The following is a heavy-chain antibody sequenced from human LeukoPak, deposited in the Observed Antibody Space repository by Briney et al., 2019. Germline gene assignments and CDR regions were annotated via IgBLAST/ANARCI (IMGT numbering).Heavy chain of an antibody. J-gene: IGHJ4*02. CDR2: IPSSGGST. CDR3: AKHMGSSSGYYFPD. V-gene: IGHV3-23*01. CDR1: GFTFNSYA. D-gene: IGHD3-22*01. Sequence: GGSLRLSCAASGFTFNSYAMSWVRQARGKGLEGVSTIPSSGGSTYYADSVKGRFTISRDNSKNTLHVQMNSLRAEDTAVYYCAKHMGSSSGYYFPDWGQGTLVTVSS.